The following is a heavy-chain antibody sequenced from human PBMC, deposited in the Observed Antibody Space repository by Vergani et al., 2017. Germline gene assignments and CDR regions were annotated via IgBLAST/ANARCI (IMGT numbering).Heavy chain of an antibody. D-gene: IGHD3-3*01. V-gene: IGHV4-39*07. J-gene: IGHJ6*02. CDR2: IYYSGST. CDR1: GGSISSSSYY. CDR3: ARGRDPVTIFGVVYYYYGMDV. Sequence: QVQLQQWGAGLLKPSETLSLTCAVSGGSISSSSYYWGWIRQPPGKGLEWIGSIYYSGSTYYNPSLKSRVTISVDTSKNQFSLKLSSVTAADTAVYYCARGRDPVTIFGVVYYYYGMDVWGQGTTVTVSS.